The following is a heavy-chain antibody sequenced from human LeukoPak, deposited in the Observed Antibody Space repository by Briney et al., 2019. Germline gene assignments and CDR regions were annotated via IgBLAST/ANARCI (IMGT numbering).Heavy chain of an antibody. J-gene: IGHJ6*02. V-gene: IGHV3-30*04. CDR3: AKGVYGMDV. CDR2: ISYDGSNK. Sequence: GGSLRLSCAASGFTFSSYAMHWVRQAPGKGLEWVAAISYDGSNKYYADSVKGRFTISRDNSKNTLYLQMNSLRAEDTAVYYCAKGVYGMDVWGQGTTVTVSS. CDR1: GFTFSSYA.